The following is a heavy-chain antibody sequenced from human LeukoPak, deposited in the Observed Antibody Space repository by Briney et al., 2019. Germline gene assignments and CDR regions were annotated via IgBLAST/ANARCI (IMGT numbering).Heavy chain of an antibody. Sequence: GGSLRLSCAASGFTSSSYAMSWVRQAPGKGLEWVSAISGSGGSTYYADSMKGRFTISRDNSKNTLYLQMNSLRAEDTAVYYCAKVPWYSSGWSPYYFDYWGQGTLVTVSS. V-gene: IGHV3-23*01. CDR2: ISGSGGST. J-gene: IGHJ4*02. D-gene: IGHD6-19*01. CDR3: AKVPWYSSGWSPYYFDY. CDR1: GFTSSSYA.